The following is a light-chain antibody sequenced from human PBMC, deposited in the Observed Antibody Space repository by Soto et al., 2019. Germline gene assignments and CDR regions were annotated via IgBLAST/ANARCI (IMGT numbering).Light chain of an antibody. CDR2: DAS. Sequence: EIVMTQSPATLSVSPGERATLSCRASQSVSSYLAWYQQKPGQAPRLLIYDASNRATGIPARFSGSGSRTDFTLTISNLEPEDFAVYYCQHRINWPLTFGGGTKVDI. V-gene: IGKV3-11*01. CDR1: QSVSSY. CDR3: QHRINWPLT. J-gene: IGKJ4*01.